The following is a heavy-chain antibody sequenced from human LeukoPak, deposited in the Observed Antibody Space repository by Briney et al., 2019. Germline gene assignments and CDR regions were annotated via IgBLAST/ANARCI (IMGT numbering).Heavy chain of an antibody. CDR3: TRAEIAAAATVDN. CDR2: IYYGDSGST. V-gene: IGHV4-61*01. D-gene: IGHD6-13*01. J-gene: IGHJ4*02. CDR1: GGSVSSGSYY. Sequence: PSETLSLTCTVPGGSVSSGSYYWSWVRQPPGKGLEWIGYIYYGDSGSTNYNPSLKSRVTISVDTSKNQVSLNLSSVTAADTAVYYCTRAEIAAAATVDNWGQGTLVTVSS.